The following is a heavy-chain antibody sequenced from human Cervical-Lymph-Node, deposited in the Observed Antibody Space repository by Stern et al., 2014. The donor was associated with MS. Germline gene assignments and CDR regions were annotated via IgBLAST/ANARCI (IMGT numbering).Heavy chain of an antibody. CDR3: ARLPAAIPDDDAFDI. CDR1: GGTFSSYA. J-gene: IGHJ3*02. CDR2: LIPIFGTA. Sequence: QVQLVQSGAEVKKPGSSVKVSCKASGGTFSSYAISWVRQATGQGLEWMGGLIPIFGTANYAQKFQGRVTITADESTSTAYMELSSLRSEDTAVYYCARLPAAIPDDDAFDIWGQGTMVTVSS. D-gene: IGHD2-2*02. V-gene: IGHV1-69*01.